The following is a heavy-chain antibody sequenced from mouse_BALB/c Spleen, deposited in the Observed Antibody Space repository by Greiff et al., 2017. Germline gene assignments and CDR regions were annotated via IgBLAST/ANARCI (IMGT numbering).Heavy chain of an antibody. CDR3: ARDGYPRYFDV. D-gene: IGHD2-2*01. Sequence: EVQGVESGGGLVQPGGSLKLSCAASGFTFSSYGMSWVRQTPDKRLELVATINSNGGSTYYPDSVKGRFTISRDNAKNTLYLQMSSLKSEDTAMYYCARDGYPRYFDVWGAGTTVTVSS. V-gene: IGHV5-6-3*01. CDR1: GFTFSSYG. CDR2: INSNGGST. J-gene: IGHJ1*01.